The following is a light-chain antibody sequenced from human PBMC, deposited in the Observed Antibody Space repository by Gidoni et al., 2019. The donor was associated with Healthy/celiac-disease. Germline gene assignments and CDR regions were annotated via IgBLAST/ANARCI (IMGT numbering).Light chain of an antibody. Sequence: IVLTQSPATLSLSPGERATLSCRASQSVSSYLAWYQQKPGQAPRLLIYDASNRATGIPARFSGSGSGTDFTLTISSLEPEDFAVYYCQQRSNCXLTFGGGTKVEIK. CDR3: QQRSNCXLT. J-gene: IGKJ4*01. V-gene: IGKV3-11*01. CDR2: DAS. CDR1: QSVSSY.